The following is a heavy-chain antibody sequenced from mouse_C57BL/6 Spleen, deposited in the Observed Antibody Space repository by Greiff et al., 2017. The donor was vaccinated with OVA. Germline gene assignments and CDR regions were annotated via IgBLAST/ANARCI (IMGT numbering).Heavy chain of an antibody. J-gene: IGHJ4*01. CDR3: ARDADSSSMDY. V-gene: IGHV7-1*01. CDR1: GFTFSDFY. CDR2: SRNKANDYTT. Sequence: EVQGVESGGGLVQSGRSLRLSCATSGFTFSDFYMEWVRQAPGKGLEWIAASRNKANDYTTEYSASVKGRFIVSRDTSQSILYLQMNALRAEDTAIYYCARDADSSSMDYWGQGTSVTVSS.